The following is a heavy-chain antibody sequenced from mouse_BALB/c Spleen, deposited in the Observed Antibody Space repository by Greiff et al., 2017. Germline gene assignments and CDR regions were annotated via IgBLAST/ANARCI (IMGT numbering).Heavy chain of an antibody. CDR3: ARSKGQLGPAWFAY. Sequence: EVHLVESGGGLVQPGGSRKLSCAASGFTFSSFGMHWVRQAPEKGLEWVAYISSGSSTIYYADTVKGRFTISRDNPKNTLFLQMTSLRSEDTAMYYCARSKGQLGPAWFAYWGQGTLVTVSA. V-gene: IGHV5-17*02. CDR2: ISSGSSTI. D-gene: IGHD3-1*01. CDR1: GFTFSSFG. J-gene: IGHJ3*01.